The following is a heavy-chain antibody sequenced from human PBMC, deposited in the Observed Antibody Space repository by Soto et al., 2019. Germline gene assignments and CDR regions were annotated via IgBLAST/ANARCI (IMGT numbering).Heavy chain of an antibody. J-gene: IGHJ5*02. V-gene: IGHV4-39*01. CDR1: GGSISSGIYY. CDR2: MYHGGTT. CDR3: ARRGVGAAATNWFDP. D-gene: IGHD6-13*01. Sequence: SETLSLTCSVSGGSISSGIYYWVWIRQTPGRGLEWIASMYHGGTTYSNPSLKSRVTISVDTPKNQFSLRLTSVTAADAAVYYCARRGVGAAATNWFDPWGQGTLVTVSS.